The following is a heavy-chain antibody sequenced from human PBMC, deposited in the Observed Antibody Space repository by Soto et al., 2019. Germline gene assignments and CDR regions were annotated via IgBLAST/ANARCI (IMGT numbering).Heavy chain of an antibody. J-gene: IGHJ5*02. CDR1: GFTFSSYS. CDR2: ISSSSSYI. V-gene: IGHV3-21*01. D-gene: IGHD6-19*01. Sequence: PGGSLRLSCAASGFTFSSYSMNWVRQAPGKGLEWVSSISSSSSYIYYADSVKGRFTISRDNAKNSLYLRMNSLRAEDTAVYYCARALAPAVAGTGWFDPWGQGTLVTVSS. CDR3: ARALAPAVAGTGWFDP.